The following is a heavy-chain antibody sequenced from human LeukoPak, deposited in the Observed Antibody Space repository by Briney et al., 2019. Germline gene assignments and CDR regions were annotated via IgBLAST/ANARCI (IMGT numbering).Heavy chain of an antibody. CDR3: ARESGYCSSTSCESAFDI. CDR2: IYHSGST. J-gene: IGHJ3*02. D-gene: IGHD2-2*03. V-gene: IGHV4-38-2*02. Sequence: PSETLSLTCTVSGYSISSGFYWGWIRQPPGKGLEWIGTIYHSGSTYYNPSLKSRVTISVDTSKNQFSLKLSSVTAADTAVYYCARESGYCSSTSCESAFDIWGQGTMVTVSS. CDR1: GYSISSGFY.